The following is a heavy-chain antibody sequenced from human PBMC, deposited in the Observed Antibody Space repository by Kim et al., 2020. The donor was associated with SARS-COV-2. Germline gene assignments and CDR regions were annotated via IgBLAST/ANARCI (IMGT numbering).Heavy chain of an antibody. CDR1: GYRFTSYW. V-gene: IGHV5-51*01. CDR2: IYPGDSDT. J-gene: IGHJ4*02. D-gene: IGHD3-10*01. CDR3: ARRGFGSGSYDDVDY. Sequence: GESLKISCKGSGYRFTSYWIGWVRQMPGKGLEWMGIIYPGDSDTRYSPSFQGQVTIPADKSISTAYLQWSSLKASDTAMYYCARRGFGSGSYDDVDYWGQGTLVTVSS.